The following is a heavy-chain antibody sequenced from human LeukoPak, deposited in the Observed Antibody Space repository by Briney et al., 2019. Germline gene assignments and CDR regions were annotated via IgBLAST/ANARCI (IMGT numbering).Heavy chain of an antibody. CDR3: ARAVGVTAIHNAFDI. V-gene: IGHV3-66*02. J-gene: IGHJ3*02. Sequence: GGSLRLSCAASGFTVSSNYMSRVRQAPGKGLEWVSVIYSGGGTDYADSVKGRFTISRDNSKNTLYLQMNSLRAGDTAVYYCARAVGVTAIHNAFDIWGQGTMVTVSS. D-gene: IGHD2-21*02. CDR1: GFTVSSNY. CDR2: IYSGGGT.